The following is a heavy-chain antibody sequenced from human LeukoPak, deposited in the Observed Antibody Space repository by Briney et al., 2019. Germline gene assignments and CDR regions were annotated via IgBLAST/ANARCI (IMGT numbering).Heavy chain of an antibody. CDR2: ITASGTAM. Sequence: GGSLRLSCAASGFTFSSYSMNWVRQAPGKGLEWVSHITASGTAMFYADSVKGRFTNSRDNAKNSLYLQMNSLRDEDTAVYYCASSGSYRFDYWGQGTLVTVSS. CDR1: GFTFSSYS. CDR3: ASSGSYRFDY. J-gene: IGHJ4*02. D-gene: IGHD1-26*01. V-gene: IGHV3-48*02.